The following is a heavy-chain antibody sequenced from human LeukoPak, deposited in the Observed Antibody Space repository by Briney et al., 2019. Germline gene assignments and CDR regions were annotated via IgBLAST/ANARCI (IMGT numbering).Heavy chain of an antibody. D-gene: IGHD3-9*01. J-gene: IGHJ4*02. Sequence: ASVKVSCKASRYSFRDYYMHWVRQAPGQGLEWMGWINPNSGGTNYARKFQGRVTMTRDTSISTAYMELSRLRSDDTAVYYCARTGSYYSGMYFFDYWGQGTLVTVFS. V-gene: IGHV1-2*02. CDR3: ARTGSYYSGMYFFDY. CDR2: INPNSGGT. CDR1: RYSFRDYY.